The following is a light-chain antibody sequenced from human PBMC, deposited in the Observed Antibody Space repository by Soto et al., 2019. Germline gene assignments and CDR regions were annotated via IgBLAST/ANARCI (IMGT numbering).Light chain of an antibody. CDR1: QSVGRS. CDR3: QQYEKWPLT. Sequence: EIVMTQSPATLSVSPGERVTVSCRASQSVGRSLAWYQQKAGQAPRLLIYGASTRATGTPVRFSGSGSGTEFSLTISSPLSEDFVVYYCQQYEKWPLTFGGGTKVEIK. J-gene: IGKJ4*01. CDR2: GAS. V-gene: IGKV3-15*01.